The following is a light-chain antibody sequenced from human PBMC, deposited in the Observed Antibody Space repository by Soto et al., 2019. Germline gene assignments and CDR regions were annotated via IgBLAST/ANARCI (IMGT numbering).Light chain of an antibody. CDR1: SSDVGSYNL. CDR3: CSYAGSSTVI. J-gene: IGLJ2*01. Sequence: QSALTQPASVTGSPGQSITISCTGTSSDVGSYNLVSWYQQHPGKAPKLMIYEGIKRPSGASNRFSGSKLGNTASLTISGLQAEDEADYYCCSYAGSSTVIFGGGTKLTVL. V-gene: IGLV2-23*01. CDR2: EGI.